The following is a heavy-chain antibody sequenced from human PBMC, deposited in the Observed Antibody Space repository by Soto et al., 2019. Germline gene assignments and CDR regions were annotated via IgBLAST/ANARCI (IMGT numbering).Heavy chain of an antibody. CDR2: IYTGGGT. J-gene: IGHJ4*02. Sequence: GGSLRLSCAASGFTVSNNFMAWVRQAPRKGLEWVSVIYTGGGTNYPDSVKGRFTMSRDDSKNMLYLQMNNLSAEDTAIYYCARGLRGAIREKSLDYWGQGTLVTVSS. CDR3: ARGLRGAIREKSLDY. V-gene: IGHV3-53*01. CDR1: GFTVSNNF. D-gene: IGHD3-10*01.